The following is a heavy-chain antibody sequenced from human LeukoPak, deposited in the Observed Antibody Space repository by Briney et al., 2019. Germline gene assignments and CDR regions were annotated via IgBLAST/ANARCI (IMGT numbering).Heavy chain of an antibody. Sequence: PGGSLRLSCAASGFTFSSYAMHWVRQAPGKGLEWVAVISYDGSNKYYADSVKGRFTISRDNSKNTLYLQMNSLRAEDTAVYYCARVGYSYGSVLDYWGQGTLVTVSS. CDR2: ISYDGSNK. CDR1: GFTFSSYA. V-gene: IGHV3-30-3*01. CDR3: ARVGYSYGSVLDY. D-gene: IGHD5-18*01. J-gene: IGHJ4*02.